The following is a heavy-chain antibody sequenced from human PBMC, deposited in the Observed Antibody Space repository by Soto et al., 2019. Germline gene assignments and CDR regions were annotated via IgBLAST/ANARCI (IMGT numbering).Heavy chain of an antibody. V-gene: IGHV2-5*02. CDR1: GFSLTTRGVG. CDR2: IYWDDDK. CDR3: AHIEITYRGVRRDDAFDV. D-gene: IGHD3-16*01. Sequence: QITLMESGTTLVNPTQTLTLTCTFSGFSLTTRGVGVGWIRRPPGKALEWLAIIYWDDDKRYSPSLRNKLTKTKGRCRHHVVLATTNVAPMDAATSYCAHIEITYRGVRRDDAFDVWGRGTMITVSS. J-gene: IGHJ3*01.